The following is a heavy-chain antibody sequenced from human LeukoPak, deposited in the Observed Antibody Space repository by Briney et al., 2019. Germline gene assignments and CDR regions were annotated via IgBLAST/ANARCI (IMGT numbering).Heavy chain of an antibody. CDR1: GFTVGSNY. Sequence: GGSLRLSCAASGFTVGSNYMSWVRQAPGKGLECVSVISNDGDTYYADSVKGRFTIFRDTSKNKVFLQIKCLRTEDTAVYYCPGDGRDLRYVDWFPGGWFDPWGQGTLVTVSS. CDR3: PGDGRDLRYVDWFPGGWFDP. D-gene: IGHD3-9*01. J-gene: IGHJ5*02. V-gene: IGHV3-53*01. CDR2: ISNDGDT.